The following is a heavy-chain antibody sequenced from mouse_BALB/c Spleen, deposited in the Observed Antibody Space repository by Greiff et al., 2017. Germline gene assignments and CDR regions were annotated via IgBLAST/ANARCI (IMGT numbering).Heavy chain of an antibody. V-gene: IGHV5-6-5*01. CDR1: GFTFSSYA. CDR2: ISSGGST. CDR3: ARKDPYYGSSYEAMDY. J-gene: IGHJ4*01. D-gene: IGHD1-1*01. Sequence: EVKLVESGGGLVKPGGSLKLSCAASGFTFSSYAMSWVRQTPEKRLEWVASISSGGSTYYPDSVKGRFTISRDNARNILYLQMSSLRSEDTAMYYCARKDPYYGSSYEAMDYWGQGTSVTVSS.